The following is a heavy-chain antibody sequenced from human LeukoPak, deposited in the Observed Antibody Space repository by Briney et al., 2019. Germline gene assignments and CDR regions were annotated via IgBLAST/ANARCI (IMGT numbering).Heavy chain of an antibody. CDR2: ISYDGSNK. CDR1: GFTFSSYA. Sequence: GRSLRPSCAASGFTFSSYAMHWVRQAPGKGLEWVAVISYDGSNKYYADSVKGRFTISRDNSKNTLYLQMDSLRAEDTAVCYCARDGIAVAGTPMKAFDIWGQGTMVTVSS. J-gene: IGHJ3*02. V-gene: IGHV3-30-3*01. D-gene: IGHD6-19*01. CDR3: ARDGIAVAGTPMKAFDI.